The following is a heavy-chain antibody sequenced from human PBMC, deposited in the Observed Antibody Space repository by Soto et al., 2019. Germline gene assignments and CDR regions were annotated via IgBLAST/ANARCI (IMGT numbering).Heavy chain of an antibody. V-gene: IGHV4-4*02. CDR2: IHSSGNT. CDR3: ARTGTYSSGNN. D-gene: IGHD3-22*01. Sequence: SETLSLTCAVSGTSVSGANWWGWVRQPPGKGLEWIGEIHSSGNTDYNPSLKSRVTISRDMSKNEFSLKLTSVTAADTAVYYCARTGTYSSGNNWGQGTLV. J-gene: IGHJ4*02. CDR1: GTSVSGANW.